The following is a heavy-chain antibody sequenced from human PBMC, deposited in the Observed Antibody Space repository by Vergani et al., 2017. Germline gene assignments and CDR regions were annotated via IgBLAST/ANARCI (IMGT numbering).Heavy chain of an antibody. Sequence: EVQLVESGGGLVQPGGSLRLSCAASGFTFSSYDMHWVRQATGKGLEWVSAIGTAGDTYYPGSVKGRFTISRENAKNSLYLQMNSLRAGDTAVYYCARPSSGWYSWDYWGQGTLVTVSS. CDR3: ARPSSGWYSWDY. CDR1: GFTFSSYD. CDR2: IGTAGDT. D-gene: IGHD6-19*01. V-gene: IGHV3-13*04. J-gene: IGHJ4*02.